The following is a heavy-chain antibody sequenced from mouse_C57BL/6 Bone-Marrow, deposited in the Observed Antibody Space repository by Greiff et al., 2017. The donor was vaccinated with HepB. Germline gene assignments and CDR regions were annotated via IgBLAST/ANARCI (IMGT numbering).Heavy chain of an antibody. CDR3: ARDGYYGAWFAY. V-gene: IGHV1-81*01. CDR2: IYPRSGNT. Sequence: VMLVESGAELARPGASVKLSCKASGYTFTSYGISWVKQRTGQGLEWIGEIYPRSGNTYYNEKFKGKATLTADKSSSTAYMELRSLTSEDSAVYFCARDGYYGAWFAYWGQGTLVTVSA. CDR1: GYTFTSYG. J-gene: IGHJ3*01. D-gene: IGHD2-3*01.